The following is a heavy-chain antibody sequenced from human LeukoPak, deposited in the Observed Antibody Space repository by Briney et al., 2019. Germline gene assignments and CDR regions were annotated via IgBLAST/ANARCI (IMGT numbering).Heavy chain of an antibody. D-gene: IGHD2-21*02. V-gene: IGHV3-23*01. Sequence: GESLRLSCAASGFTFSSYAMSWVRQAPGKGLEWVSAISGSGGSTYYADSVKGRFTISRDNSKNTLYLQMNSLRAEDTAVYYCAKVNHIVVVTALYFDYWGQGTLVTVSS. CDR3: AKVNHIVVVTALYFDY. CDR2: ISGSGGST. CDR1: GFTFSSYA. J-gene: IGHJ4*02.